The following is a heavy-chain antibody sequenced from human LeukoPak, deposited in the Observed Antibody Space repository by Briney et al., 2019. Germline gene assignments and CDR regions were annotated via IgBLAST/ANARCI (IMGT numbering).Heavy chain of an antibody. CDR2: INHSGST. Sequence: PSETLSLTCAVYGGSFRGYYWIWIRQPPGKGLEWIGEINHSGSTNYTPSLKSRVTISVDTSKNQFSLKLSSVTAADTAVYYCARGEWSYDFWSGYYLAPSYYMDVWGKGTTVTVSS. V-gene: IGHV4-34*01. J-gene: IGHJ6*03. D-gene: IGHD3-3*01. CDR3: ARGEWSYDFWSGYYLAPSYYMDV. CDR1: GGSFRGYY.